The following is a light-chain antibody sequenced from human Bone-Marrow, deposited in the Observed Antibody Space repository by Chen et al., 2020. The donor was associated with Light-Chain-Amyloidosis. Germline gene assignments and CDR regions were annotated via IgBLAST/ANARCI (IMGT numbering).Light chain of an antibody. CDR1: SGSIATNY. CDR3: QSYQGSSQGV. V-gene: IGLV6-57*01. Sequence: NFMLTQPHSVSESPGKTVIISCTRSSGSIATNYVQWYQQRPGSSPTTVIYEDDQRPSGVPDRFSGSIDRSSNAASLTSSGLRTEDAADYYCQSYQGSSQGVFGGGTKLTVL. J-gene: IGLJ3*02. CDR2: EDD.